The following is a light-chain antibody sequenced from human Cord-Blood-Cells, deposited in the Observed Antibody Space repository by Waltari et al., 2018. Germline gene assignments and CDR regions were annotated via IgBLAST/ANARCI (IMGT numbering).Light chain of an antibody. J-gene: IGKJ1*01. CDR2: AAS. Sequence: DINMTPSPSSLSASVGERVTITCRASHSIRNYLKWYQQKPRKAPKLLIYAASSLQSRVPSRFSGSGSGTDFTLTISSLQPEDFATYYCQQSYSTLPTFGQGTKVEIK. V-gene: IGKV1-39*01. CDR3: QQSYSTLPT. CDR1: HSIRNY.